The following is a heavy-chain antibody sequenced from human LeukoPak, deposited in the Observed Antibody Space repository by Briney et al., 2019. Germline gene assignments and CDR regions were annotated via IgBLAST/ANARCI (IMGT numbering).Heavy chain of an antibody. CDR2: LYYSGTT. J-gene: IGHJ4*02. CDR1: GGSITSSGYY. D-gene: IGHD2-15*01. CDR3: ARQHTRGVVVALVDY. V-gene: IGHV4-39*01. Sequence: PSETLSLTCTVSGGSITSSGYYWGWIRQPPGKGLEWIGALYYSGTTYYNPSLKSRVTLSVDTSKNQFSLKLSSVTAADTAVYYCARQHTRGVVVALVDYWGQGTLATVSS.